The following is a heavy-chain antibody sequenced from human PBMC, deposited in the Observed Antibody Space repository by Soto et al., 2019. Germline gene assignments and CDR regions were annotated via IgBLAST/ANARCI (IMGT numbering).Heavy chain of an antibody. CDR3: ARGNFYYGLDV. CDR1: GGSFSGNY. V-gene: IGHV4-34*01. J-gene: IGHJ6*02. Sequence: QVQLQQWGAGLLKPSETLSLICAVYGGSFSGNYWSWIRQPPGKGLEWIGEFSDSGSTNYNPSLQTRFTISEDMSKSQLSLKLSSVTAADTAVYYCARGNFYYGLDVWGQGTRVTVSS. CDR2: FSDSGST.